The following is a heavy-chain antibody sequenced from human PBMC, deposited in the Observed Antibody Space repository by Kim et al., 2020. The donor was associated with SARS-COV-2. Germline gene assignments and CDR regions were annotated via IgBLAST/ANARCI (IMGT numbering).Heavy chain of an antibody. CDR1: GYTFTSYA. D-gene: IGHD6-13*01. CDR3: ARVRGSWPTYYYYGMDV. V-gene: IGHV7-4-1*02. CDR2: INTNTGNP. Sequence: ASVKVSCKASGYTFTSYAMNWVRQAPGQGLEWMGWINTNTGNPTYAQGFTGRFVFSLDTSVSTAYLQISSLKAEDTAVYYCARVRGSWPTYYYYGMDVWGQGTTVTVSS. J-gene: IGHJ6*02.